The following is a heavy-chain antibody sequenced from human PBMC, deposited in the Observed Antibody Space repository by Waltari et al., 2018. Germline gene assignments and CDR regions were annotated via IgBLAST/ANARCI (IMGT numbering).Heavy chain of an antibody. CDR3: ARGPSAVDTFKNCFDP. CDR2: IHYRGIT. J-gene: IGHJ5*02. V-gene: IGHV4-31*03. Sequence: QVQLQESGPGLLKPSQTLSLPCTVSGAPTSSGDAYWRWFRPRPGKGLEWIGYIHYRGITYYNPSLKSRLTISVDPSPSKNQFSLKLSDVIAADTGVYYCARGPSAVDTFKNCFDPWGRGTLVTVSS. CDR1: GAPTSSGDAY.